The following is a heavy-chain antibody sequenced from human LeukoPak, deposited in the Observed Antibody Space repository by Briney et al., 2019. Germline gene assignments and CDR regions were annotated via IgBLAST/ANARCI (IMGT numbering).Heavy chain of an antibody. J-gene: IGHJ6*04. Sequence: GASVKVSCTVSGGTFSSYAISWVRQAPGQGLEWMGGIIPIFGTANYAQKFQGRVTITADKSTSTAYMELSSLRSEDTAVYYCAIPYYDQGVYYYYYGMDVWGKGTTVTVSS. CDR3: AIPYYDQGVYYYYYGMDV. CDR2: IIPIFGTA. D-gene: IGHD3-16*01. V-gene: IGHV1-69*06. CDR1: GGTFSSYA.